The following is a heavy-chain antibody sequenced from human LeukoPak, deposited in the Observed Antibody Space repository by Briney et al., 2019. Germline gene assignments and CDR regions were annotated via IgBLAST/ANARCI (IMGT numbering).Heavy chain of an antibody. CDR3: ARVNCGGDCYPYYYYYYGMDV. J-gene: IGHJ6*02. V-gene: IGHV3-30-3*01. CDR2: VSYDGRNK. D-gene: IGHD2-21*02. CDR1: GFTFSTYA. Sequence: GGSLRLSCAASGFTFSTYAMHWVRQAPGKGLEWVAVVSYDGRNKYYADSVKGRFTISRDNSKNTLYLQMNSLRAEDTAVYYCARVNCGGDCYPYYYYYYGMDVWGQGTTVTVSS.